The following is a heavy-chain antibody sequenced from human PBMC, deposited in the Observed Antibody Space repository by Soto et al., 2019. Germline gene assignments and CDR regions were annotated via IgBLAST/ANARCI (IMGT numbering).Heavy chain of an antibody. Sequence: QVQLQESGPGLVKPSQTLSLTCNVSGGPINSPDYYWNWIRQSPGKRLEWIGYLYFNGGTQYNPTLRTPIRLSLDTSKKPLSLTMRSVTGADTAVYDCARGIIKYRSWYETHTMFDAWGQGALVTVSS. CDR3: ARGIIKYRSWYETHTMFDA. CDR2: LYFNGGT. D-gene: IGHD6-13*01. CDR1: GGPINSPDYY. J-gene: IGHJ5*02. V-gene: IGHV4-30-4*01.